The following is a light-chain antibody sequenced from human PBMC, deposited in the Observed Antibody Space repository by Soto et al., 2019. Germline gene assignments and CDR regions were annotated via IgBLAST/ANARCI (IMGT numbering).Light chain of an antibody. J-gene: IGKJ2*01. CDR3: QQNSKEST. V-gene: IGKV1-5*03. Sequence: DVEMTQSPSTLPTSIGDRVTINCLASQNVSNWLAGYQQKPGKAPKLLIYKASRLESGVPSRFSASGSGTDFTLTINSLQSDDFATSFCQQNSKESTFGQGTKLEIK. CDR1: QNVSNW. CDR2: KAS.